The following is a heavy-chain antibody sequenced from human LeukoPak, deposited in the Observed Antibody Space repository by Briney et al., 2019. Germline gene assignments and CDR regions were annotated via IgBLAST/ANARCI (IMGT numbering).Heavy chain of an antibody. CDR1: DDPITSSY. CDR3: ARHGSWYNYFDP. Sequence: SETLSLTCTVSDDPITSSYWSWLRQAPGTGLEWIGYSSNSGVSNYKPSLRGRVTMSVDTSKNQFSLMLSPVTAADTAVYYCARHGSWYNYFDPWGQGTLVIVSS. D-gene: IGHD3-10*01. V-gene: IGHV4-59*01. CDR2: SSNSGVS. J-gene: IGHJ5*02.